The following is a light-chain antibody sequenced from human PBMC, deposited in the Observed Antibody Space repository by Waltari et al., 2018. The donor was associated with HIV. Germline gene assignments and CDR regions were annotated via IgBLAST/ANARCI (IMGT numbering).Light chain of an antibody. CDR1: SSDVGGYNY. CDR2: EVS. CDR3: SSYTRRNAVL. V-gene: IGLV2-14*01. J-gene: IGLJ2*01. Sequence: GSSSDVGGYNYVSWYQQHPGKVPKLMIYEVSKRPSGVSNRFSGSKSGNTASLTISGLQTEDEADYYCSSYTRRNAVLFGGGTTLTVL.